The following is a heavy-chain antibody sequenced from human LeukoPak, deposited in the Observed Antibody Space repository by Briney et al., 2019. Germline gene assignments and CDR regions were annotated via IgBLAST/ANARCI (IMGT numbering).Heavy chain of an antibody. CDR3: TRDVASRNWFDP. CDR1: GFTFSSYG. CDR2: IWYDGSNK. J-gene: IGHJ5*02. V-gene: IGHV3-33*01. Sequence: GGSLRLSCAASGFTFSSYGMHWVRQAPGKGLEWVAVIWYDGSNKYYADSVKGRFTISRDNSKNTLYLQMNSLRAEDTAVYYCTRDVASRNWFDPWGQGTLVTVSS.